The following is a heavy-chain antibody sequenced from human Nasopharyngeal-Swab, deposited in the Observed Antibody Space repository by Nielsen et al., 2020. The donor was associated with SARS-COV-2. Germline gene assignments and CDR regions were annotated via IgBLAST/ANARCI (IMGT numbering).Heavy chain of an antibody. Sequence: ASVKVSCKVSGYTLTELSMHWVRQAPGKGLEWMGGFDPDDGERIYAQKFHGRVSMTEDTSTDTGYMELSSLRYEDTAVYYCATVGRLRDDAFDIWGQGTMVTVSS. D-gene: IGHD4-17*01. CDR1: GYTLTELS. J-gene: IGHJ3*02. CDR3: ATVGRLRDDAFDI. V-gene: IGHV1-24*01. CDR2: FDPDDGER.